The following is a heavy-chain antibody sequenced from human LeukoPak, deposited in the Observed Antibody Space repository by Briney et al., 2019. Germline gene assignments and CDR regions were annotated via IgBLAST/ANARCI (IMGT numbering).Heavy chain of an antibody. CDR3: VRRYQLQYFDY. J-gene: IGHJ4*02. CDR2: ISYDGSNK. D-gene: IGHD2-2*01. Sequence: PGGSLRLSCAASGFTFSSYGMHWVRQAPGKGLEWVAVISYDGSNKYYADSVKGRFTISRDNSKNTLNLQMAGLRTDDTAVYYCVRRYQLQYFDYWGQGTLVTVSS. CDR1: GFTFSSYG. V-gene: IGHV3-30*03.